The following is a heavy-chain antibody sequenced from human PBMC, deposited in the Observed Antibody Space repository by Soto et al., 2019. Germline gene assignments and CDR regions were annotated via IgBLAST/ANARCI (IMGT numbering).Heavy chain of an antibody. Sequence: GGSLRLSCAASGFTFTRYSMNWVRQAPGKGLEWVSSISSTTNYIYYADSMKGRFTVSRDNAKNSVYLEMNSLSAEDTALYYCARESEDLTSNFDYWGQGTLVTVPQ. V-gene: IGHV3-21*01. CDR2: ISSTTNYI. J-gene: IGHJ4*02. CDR1: GFTFTRYS. CDR3: ARESEDLTSNFDY.